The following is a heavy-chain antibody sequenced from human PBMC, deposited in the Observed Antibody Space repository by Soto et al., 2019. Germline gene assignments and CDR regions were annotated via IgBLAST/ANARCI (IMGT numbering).Heavy chain of an antibody. CDR2: MNPNTGNR. CDR3: TRSSRSWSGYLWGG. J-gene: IGHJ4*02. V-gene: IGHV1-8*01. CDR1: GYTFTIYD. D-gene: IGHD3-3*01. Sequence: QVQLVQSGAEVKKPGASVKVSCKTAGYTFTIYDINWVRQATGQGLEWMGWMNPNTGNRGYAQRFQSRVTMTRNTSISKAYMELSSLRSEDTAVYYCTRSSRSWSGYLWGGWGQGTLVTVSS.